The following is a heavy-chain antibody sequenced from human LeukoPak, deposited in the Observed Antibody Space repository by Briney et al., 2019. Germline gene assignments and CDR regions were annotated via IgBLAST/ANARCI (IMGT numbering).Heavy chain of an antibody. Sequence: GGSLRLSCXASGFTFSXXXXXXXXXAPXXXXXYVSGINNNGGSTYXADSVXGRFTXSRDNSKNTLYLQMTSLRAEDTAVYYCVNDYCGADCHFWGQGTLVTVSS. D-gene: IGHD2-21*02. CDR3: VNDYCGADCHF. CDR1: GFTFSXXX. CDR2: INNNGGST. V-gene: IGHV3-64D*06. J-gene: IGHJ4*02.